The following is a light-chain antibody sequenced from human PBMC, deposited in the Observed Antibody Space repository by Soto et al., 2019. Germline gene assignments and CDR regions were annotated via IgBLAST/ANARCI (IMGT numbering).Light chain of an antibody. CDR1: QSVARNY. J-gene: IGKJ5*01. CDR3: QQYAESPIT. V-gene: IGKV3-20*01. CDR2: GAS. Sequence: EIMLTQSPGTLSLSPGEGATLSCRASQSVARNYLAWFQKKPGQPPRLLISGASSRVTGIPDKFSGSGSGTDFTLTISRLEPEDFAVYFCQQYAESPITFGQGTRLDIK.